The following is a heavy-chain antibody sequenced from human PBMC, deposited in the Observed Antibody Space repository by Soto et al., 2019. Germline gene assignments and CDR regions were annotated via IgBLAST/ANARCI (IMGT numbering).Heavy chain of an antibody. V-gene: IGHV3-53*01. CDR3: ARGYGSSYGFGY. D-gene: IGHD5-18*01. CDR2: IYSGGST. CDR1: GFSVSTNY. J-gene: IGHJ4*02. Sequence: GGSLRLSCAASGFSVSTNYLTWVRQAPGKGLDWVSLIYSGGSTYYADSVKGRFTISRDNSKNTVFLQMNSLRAEDTAVYYCARGYGSSYGFGYWGQGTLVTVSS.